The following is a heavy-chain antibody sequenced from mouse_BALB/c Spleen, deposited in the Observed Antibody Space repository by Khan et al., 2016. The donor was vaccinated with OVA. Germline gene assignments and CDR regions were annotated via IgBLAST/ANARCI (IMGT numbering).Heavy chain of an antibody. V-gene: IGHV1S137*01. J-gene: IGHJ2*01. CDR1: GYTFTDYS. CDR3: AIRDYFDY. Sequence: QVQLKHSGPELVRPGVSVKISCKGSGYTFTDYSMHWVKQSHAKSLEWIGVISTDSVNTNYNQKFKGKATLTVDKSSSTAYMELARMTSEDSAIYYCAIRDYFDYWGQGTTLTVSS. CDR2: ISTDSVNT.